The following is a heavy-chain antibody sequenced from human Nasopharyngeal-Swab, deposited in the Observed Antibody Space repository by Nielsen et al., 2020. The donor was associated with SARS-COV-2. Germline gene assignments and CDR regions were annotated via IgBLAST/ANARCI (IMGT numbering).Heavy chain of an antibody. CDR3: ARGPSYRWGGVMGLGETHRRYYFDY. V-gene: IGHV4-34*01. D-gene: IGHD5-24*01. Sequence: WIRQPPGKGLEWIGEINHSGSTNYNLSLKSRVTISVDTSKNQFSLKLSSVTAADTAVYYCARGPSYRWGGVMGLGETHRRYYFDYWGQGTLVTVSS. CDR2: INHSGST. J-gene: IGHJ4*02.